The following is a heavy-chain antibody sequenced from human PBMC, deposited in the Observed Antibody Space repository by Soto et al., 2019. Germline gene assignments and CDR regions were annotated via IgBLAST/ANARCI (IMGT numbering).Heavy chain of an antibody. J-gene: IGHJ4*02. V-gene: IGHV3-15*01. CDR1: GFTFSNAW. Sequence: GGSLRLSCAASGFTFSNAWMSWVRQAPGKGLERVGRIKSKTDGGTTDYAAPVKGRFTISRDDSKNTLYLQMNSLKTEDTAVYYCTTVFELRDGYNSVLSLYFDYWGQGTLVTVSS. CDR3: TTVFELRDGYNSVLSLYFDY. D-gene: IGHD5-12*01. CDR2: IKSKTDGGTT.